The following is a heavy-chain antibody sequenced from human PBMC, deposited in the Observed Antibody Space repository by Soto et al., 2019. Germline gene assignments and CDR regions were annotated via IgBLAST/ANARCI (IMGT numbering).Heavy chain of an antibody. D-gene: IGHD6-19*01. CDR2: IIPILGIA. CDR1: GGTFSSYT. J-gene: IGHJ4*02. Sequence: ASVKVSCKASGGTFSSYTISWVRQAPGQGLEWMGRIIPILGIANYAQKFQGRVTITADKSTSTAYMELSSLRSEDTAVYYCARGVAVAGTHLFAYCGQGTLVTGSS. V-gene: IGHV1-69*02. CDR3: ARGVAVAGTHLFAY.